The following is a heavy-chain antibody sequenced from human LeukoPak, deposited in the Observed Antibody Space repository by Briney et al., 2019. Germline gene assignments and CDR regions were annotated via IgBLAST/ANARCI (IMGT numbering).Heavy chain of an antibody. CDR2: IIPILGIA. D-gene: IGHD6-13*01. CDR1: GGTFSSYT. CDR3: ARGRKYSSSWHYYFDY. V-gene: IGHV1-69*02. J-gene: IGHJ4*02. Sequence: GASVKVSCKASGGTFSSYTISWVRQAPGQGLEWMGRIIPILGIANYAQKFQGRVTITADKPTSTAYMELSSLRSEDTAVYYCARGRKYSSSWHYYFDYWGQGTLVTVSS.